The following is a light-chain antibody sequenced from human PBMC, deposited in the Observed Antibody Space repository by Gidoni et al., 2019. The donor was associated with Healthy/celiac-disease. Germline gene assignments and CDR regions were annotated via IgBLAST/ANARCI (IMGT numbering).Light chain of an antibody. CDR3: QQYGSPLT. Sequence: EMVLTQSPGTLSSSPGERATLSCRASQSVSSSYLAWYQQKPGQAPRLLIYGASSRATGIPDRFSGSGSGTDFTLTISRLEPEDFAVYYCQQYGSPLTFGGXTKVEIK. CDR1: QSVSSSY. CDR2: GAS. J-gene: IGKJ4*01. V-gene: IGKV3-20*01.